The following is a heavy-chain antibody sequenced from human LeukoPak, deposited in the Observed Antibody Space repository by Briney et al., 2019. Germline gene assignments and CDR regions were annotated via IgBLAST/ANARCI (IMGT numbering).Heavy chain of an antibody. CDR3: ARDARSEGEMGITSFDI. J-gene: IGHJ3*02. D-gene: IGHD3-16*01. Sequence: GGSRRLSWEASGFTFSIYHLNWVRQAPGKGRGWVSYISSSSRNIHYADSVKGRFTISRDNAKDSLYLQMKRLRAEDTAVYYCARDARSEGEMGITSFDIWGQGTMVAVSS. CDR2: ISSSSRNI. V-gene: IGHV3-48*04. CDR1: GFTFSIYH.